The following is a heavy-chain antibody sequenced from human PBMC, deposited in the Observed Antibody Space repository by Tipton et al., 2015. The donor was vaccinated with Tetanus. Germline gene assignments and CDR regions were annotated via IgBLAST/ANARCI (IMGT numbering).Heavy chain of an antibody. CDR1: GGSISSSSYY. CDR3: ARDRAAGTRRYNWFDP. CDR2: IYYSGST. Sequence: TLSLTCTVSGGSISSSSYYWGWIRQPPGKGLEWIGSIYYSGSTYYNPSLKSRVTISVDTSKNQFSLKLSSVTAADTAVYYCARDRAAGTRRYNWFDPWGQGTLVTVSS. D-gene: IGHD6-13*01. J-gene: IGHJ5*02. V-gene: IGHV4-39*02.